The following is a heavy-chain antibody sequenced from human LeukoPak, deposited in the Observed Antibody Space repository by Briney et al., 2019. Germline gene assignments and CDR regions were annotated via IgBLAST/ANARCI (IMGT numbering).Heavy chain of an antibody. CDR3: ARDGRIAAADPPYDAFDI. CDR1: GYTFTSYG. Sequence: GASVKVSCKASGYTFTSYGISWVRQAPGQGLEWMGWISAYNGNTNYAQKLQGRVTMTTDTSTSTAYMELRSLRSDDTAVYYCARDGRIAAADPPYDAFDIWGQGTMVTVSS. J-gene: IGHJ3*02. V-gene: IGHV1-18*01. D-gene: IGHD6-13*01. CDR2: ISAYNGNT.